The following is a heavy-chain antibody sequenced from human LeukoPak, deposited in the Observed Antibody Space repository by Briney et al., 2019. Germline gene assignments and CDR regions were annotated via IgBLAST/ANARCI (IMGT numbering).Heavy chain of an antibody. CDR3: ARIWYGCSSTSCYNELNDY. J-gene: IGHJ4*02. D-gene: IGHD2-2*02. CDR1: GYTFTSYD. Sequence: WASVKVSCKASGYTFTSYDINWVRQATGQGLEWMGWMNPNSGGTNYAQKFQGRVTMTRDTSISTAYMELSRLRSDDTAVYYCARIWYGCSSTSCYNELNDYWGQGTLVTVSS. V-gene: IGHV1-2*02. CDR2: MNPNSGGT.